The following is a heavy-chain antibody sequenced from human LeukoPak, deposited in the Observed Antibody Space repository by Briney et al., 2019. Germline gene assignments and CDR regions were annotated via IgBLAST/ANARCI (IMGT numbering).Heavy chain of an antibody. CDR2: SIYI. V-gene: IGHV3-NL1*01. Sequence: SIYIYYADSVKGRFTISRDNSKNTLYLQMNSLRAEDTAVYYCAKEYYDYVWGSYRYLHYWGQGTLVTVSS. CDR3: AKEYYDYVWGSYRYLHY. D-gene: IGHD3-16*02. J-gene: IGHJ4*02.